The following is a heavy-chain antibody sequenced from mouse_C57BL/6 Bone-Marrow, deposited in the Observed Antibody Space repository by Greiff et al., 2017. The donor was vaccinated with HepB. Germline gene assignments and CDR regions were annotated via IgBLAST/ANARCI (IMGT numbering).Heavy chain of an antibody. D-gene: IGHD2-2*01. CDR2: INPNNGGT. J-gene: IGHJ3*01. CDR3: ARGEERWLRAWFAY. Sequence: EVQLQQSGPELVKPGASVKMSCKASGYTFTDYNMHWVKQSHGKSLEWIGYINPNNGGTSYNQKFKGKATLTVNKSSSTAYMELRSLTSEDSAVYYCARGEERWLRAWFAYWGQGTLVTVSA. V-gene: IGHV1-22*01. CDR1: GYTFTDYN.